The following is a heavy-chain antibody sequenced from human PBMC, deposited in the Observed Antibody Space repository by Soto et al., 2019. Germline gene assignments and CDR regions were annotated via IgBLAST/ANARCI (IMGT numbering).Heavy chain of an antibody. J-gene: IGHJ6*02. CDR1: GGSISSSTYY. CDR2: LYYSGRA. CDR3: ARHGVDYGDYASYYYYGMDV. Sequence: QLQLQESGPGLVKPSATLSLTCTGSGGSISSSTYYWGWIRQPPGKGLEWIGLLYYSGRASYNPSIKSRVTITIDTPKNQFSLRLSSMTAADTAVYYCARHGVDYGDYASYYYYGMDVWGRGTTVTVSS. D-gene: IGHD4-17*01. V-gene: IGHV4-39*01.